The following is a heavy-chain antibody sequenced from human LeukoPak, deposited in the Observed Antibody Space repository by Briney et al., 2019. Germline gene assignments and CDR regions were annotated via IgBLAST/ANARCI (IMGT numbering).Heavy chain of an antibody. CDR3: ARGASSGYRIDY. V-gene: IGHV3-74*01. D-gene: IGHD3-16*02. J-gene: IGHJ4*02. CDR2: IKTDGTTT. Sequence: GGSLRLSCAASGFIFSNYWMHWVRQVPGKGLMWVSRIKTDGTTTNYADSVQGRFTISRDNAKNMLYLQMNSLRAEDTAVYYCARGASSGYRIDYWGQGTLVTVSS. CDR1: GFIFSNYW.